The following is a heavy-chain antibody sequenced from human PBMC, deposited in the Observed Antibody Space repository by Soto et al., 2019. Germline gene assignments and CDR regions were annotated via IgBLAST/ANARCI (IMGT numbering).Heavy chain of an antibody. CDR3: ARDVRAKVGATLHYFDY. CDR1: GGTFSSYA. V-gene: IGHV1-69*13. CDR2: IIPIFGTA. Sequence: SVKVSCKASGGTFSSYAISWVRQAPGQGLEWMGGIIPIFGTANYAQKFQGRVTITADESTSTAYMELSSLRSEDTAVYYCARDVRAKVGATLHYFDYWGQGTLVTVS. J-gene: IGHJ4*02. D-gene: IGHD1-26*01.